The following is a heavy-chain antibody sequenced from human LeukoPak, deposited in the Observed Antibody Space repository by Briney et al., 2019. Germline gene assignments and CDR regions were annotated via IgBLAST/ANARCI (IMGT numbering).Heavy chain of an antibody. J-gene: IGHJ5*02. CDR2: ISSSSSYI. D-gene: IGHD3-22*01. CDR3: ARGYYDSSGYISATWFDP. CDR1: GFTFSSYS. Sequence: PGGSLRLSCAASGFTFSSYSMNWVRQAPGKGLEWVSSISSSSSYIYYADSVKGRFTISRDNAKNSLYLQMNSLRAEDTAVYYCARGYYDSSGYISATWFDPWGQGTLVTVSS. V-gene: IGHV3-21*01.